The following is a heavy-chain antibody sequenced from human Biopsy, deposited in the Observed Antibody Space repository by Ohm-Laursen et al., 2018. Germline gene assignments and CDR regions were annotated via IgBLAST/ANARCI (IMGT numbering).Heavy chain of an antibody. V-gene: IGHV3-11*01. CDR3: ATDGAGSYNEN. J-gene: IGHJ4*02. CDR2: ISGSGVTK. CDR1: GFTFGDYY. D-gene: IGHD3-10*01. Sequence: SLRLSCAASGFTFGDYYMSWIRQAPGKGLEWLSYISGSGVTKMRADSVKGRFTVSRDNAKNSLYLEMNNLTVEDTAVYYCATDGAGSYNENWGQGTLVSVSS.